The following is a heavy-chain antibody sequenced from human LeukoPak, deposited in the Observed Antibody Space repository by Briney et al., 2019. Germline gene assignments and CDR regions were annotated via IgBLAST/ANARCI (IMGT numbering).Heavy chain of an antibody. D-gene: IGHD2/OR15-2a*01. CDR3: AGHHPRNTVDF. V-gene: IGHV4-59*08. CDR2: IYYSGST. J-gene: IGHJ4*02. CDR1: GGPFSGYY. Sequence: SETLSLTCAVYGGPFSGYYWSWIRQPPGKGLEWIGYIYYSGSTNYNPSLKSRVTISVDTSKNQFSLKLSSVTAADTAVYYCAGHHPRNTVDFWGQGTLVTVSS.